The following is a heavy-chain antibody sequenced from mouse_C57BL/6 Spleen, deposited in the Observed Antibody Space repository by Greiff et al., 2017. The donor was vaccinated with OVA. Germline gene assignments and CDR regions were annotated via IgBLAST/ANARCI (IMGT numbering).Heavy chain of an antibody. J-gene: IGHJ4*01. CDR2: IYPSDSAT. CDR3: ARSTMGTQYAMDY. CDR1: GYTFTSYW. Sequence: QVQLQQSGAELVRPGSSVKLSCKASGYTFTSYWMDWVKQRPGQGLEWIGNIYPSDSATLYNQKFKDKATLTVDKSSSTAYMQLSSLTSEDSEVYYGARSTMGTQYAMDYWGQGTSVTVSS. D-gene: IGHD2-1*01. V-gene: IGHV1-61*01.